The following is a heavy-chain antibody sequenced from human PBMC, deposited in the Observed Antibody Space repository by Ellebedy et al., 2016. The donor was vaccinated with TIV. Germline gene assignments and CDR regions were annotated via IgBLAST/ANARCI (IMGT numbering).Heavy chain of an antibody. V-gene: IGHV4-31*03. CDR3: ARDRTFLRGDDAFDI. D-gene: IGHD2/OR15-2a*01. J-gene: IGHJ3*02. CDR2: IYYSGST. CDR1: GGSISSGGYY. Sequence: SETLSLXXTVSGGSISSGGYYWSWIRQHPGKGLEWIGYIYYSGSTYYNPSLKSRVTISVDTSKNQFSLKLSSVTAADTAVYYCARDRTFLRGDDAFDIWGQGTMVTVSS.